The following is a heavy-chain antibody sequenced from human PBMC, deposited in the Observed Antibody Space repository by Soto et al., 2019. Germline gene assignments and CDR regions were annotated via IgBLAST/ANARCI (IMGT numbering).Heavy chain of an antibody. D-gene: IGHD6-6*01. Sequence: GGSLRLSCSASGFTFSSYGMHWVRQAPGKGLEWVAYISSSSSNIYYADSVKGRFTISRDNAKNSLYLQMNSLRAEDTAVYYCARYGYSSSSDYYMDVWGKGTTVTVS. J-gene: IGHJ6*03. CDR2: ISSSSSNI. CDR3: ARYGYSSSSDYYMDV. V-gene: IGHV3-48*01. CDR1: GFTFSSYG.